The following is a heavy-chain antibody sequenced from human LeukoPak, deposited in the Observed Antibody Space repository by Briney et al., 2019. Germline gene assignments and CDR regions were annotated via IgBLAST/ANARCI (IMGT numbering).Heavy chain of an antibody. V-gene: IGHV4-34*01. CDR1: GGSISSYY. CDR3: ARASYDYVWGSYRHNWFDP. CDR2: INHSGST. J-gene: IGHJ5*02. D-gene: IGHD3-16*02. Sequence: KPSETLSLTCTVSGGSISSYYWSWIRQPPGKGLEWIGEINHSGSTNYNPSLKSRVTISVDTSKNQFSLKLSSVTAADTAVYYCARASYDYVWGSYRHNWFDPWGQGTLVTVSS.